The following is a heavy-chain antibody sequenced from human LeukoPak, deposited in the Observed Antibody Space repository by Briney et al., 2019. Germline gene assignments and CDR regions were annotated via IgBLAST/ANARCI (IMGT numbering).Heavy chain of an antibody. CDR2: IYYSGST. J-gene: IGHJ4*02. CDR3: AGERGEEYSSGWYKRNYFDN. D-gene: IGHD6-19*01. V-gene: IGHV4-59*01. Sequence: SETLSLTCTVSGGSISSYYWSWIRQPPGKGLEWIGYIYYSGSTNYNPSLKSRVTISVDTSKNEFSLKLSSVTAADTAVYYCAGERGEEYSSGWYKRNYFDNWGQGIRVTVSS. CDR1: GGSISSYY.